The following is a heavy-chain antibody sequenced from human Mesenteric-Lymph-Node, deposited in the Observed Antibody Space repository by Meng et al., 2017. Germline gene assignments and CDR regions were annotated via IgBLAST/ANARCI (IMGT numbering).Heavy chain of an antibody. V-gene: IGHV4-34*01. CDR1: GGSFSVYY. CDR2: INHSGST. Sequence: VRLQHGGAGLLKPSETLSLTGAVYGGSFSVYYWSWIRQPPGKGLEWIGEINHSGSTNYNPSLRSRVTMSLDTSKNQFSLKLSSVTATDTAVYYCARHDGGYGDYFDHWGQGTLVTVSS. D-gene: IGHD5-12*01. CDR3: ARHDGGYGDYFDH. J-gene: IGHJ4*02.